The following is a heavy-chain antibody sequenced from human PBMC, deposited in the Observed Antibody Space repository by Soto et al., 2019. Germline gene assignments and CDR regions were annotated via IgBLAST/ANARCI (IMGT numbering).Heavy chain of an antibody. Sequence: GGPLRLSCAASGFTFSSYAMHWVRQAPGKGLEWVAVISYDGSNKYYADSVKGRFTISRDNSKNTLYLQMNSLRAEDTAVYYCARGGYCSSTSCRRYYYYYGMDVWGQGTTVTVSS. CDR1: GFTFSSYA. J-gene: IGHJ6*02. D-gene: IGHD2-2*01. CDR3: ARGGYCSSTSCRRYYYYYGMDV. V-gene: IGHV3-30-3*01. CDR2: ISYDGSNK.